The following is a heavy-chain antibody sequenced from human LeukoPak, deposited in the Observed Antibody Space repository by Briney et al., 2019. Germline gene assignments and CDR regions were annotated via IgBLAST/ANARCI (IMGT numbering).Heavy chain of an antibody. CDR1: GFTLSSHS. D-gene: IGHD5-24*01. Sequence: GGSLRLSCAASGFTLSSHSMNWVRQAPGKGLEWVGRIKSKTDGGTTDYAAPVKGRFTISRDDSKNTLYLQMNSLKTEDTAVYYCTSGSDRDGYNSFRSSFDYWGQGTLVTVSS. J-gene: IGHJ4*02. V-gene: IGHV3-15*01. CDR3: TSGSDRDGYNSFRSSFDY. CDR2: IKSKTDGGTT.